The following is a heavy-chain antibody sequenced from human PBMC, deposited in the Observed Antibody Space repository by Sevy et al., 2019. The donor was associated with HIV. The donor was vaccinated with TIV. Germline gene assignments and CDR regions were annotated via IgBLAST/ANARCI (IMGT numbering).Heavy chain of an antibody. Sequence: GGSLRLSCAASGFTFSTYTMNWVRQAPGKGLVWVSSISSGSSYIYYADSVKGRFTISRDNAKNSLYLQMNSLRAEDTAIYYCARDGGCTSTSCLLYFDYWGQGTPVTVSS. V-gene: IGHV3-21*01. CDR2: ISSGSSYI. J-gene: IGHJ4*02. CDR3: ARDGGCTSTSCLLYFDY. D-gene: IGHD2-2*01. CDR1: GFTFSTYT.